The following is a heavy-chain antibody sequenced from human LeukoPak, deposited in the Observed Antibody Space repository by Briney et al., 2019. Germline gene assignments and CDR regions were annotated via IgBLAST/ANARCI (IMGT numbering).Heavy chain of an antibody. CDR1: GFTFSSYA. CDR3: ATTGMGF. Sequence: PGGSLRLSCAASGFTFSSYAMSWVRQAPGKGLEWVANIKQDGSEKYYVDSVKGRFTISRDNTKNSLFLQMNSLRAEDTAIYYCATTGMGFWGQGTLVTVSS. D-gene: IGHD2-8*02. V-gene: IGHV3-7*01. CDR2: IKQDGSEK. J-gene: IGHJ4*02.